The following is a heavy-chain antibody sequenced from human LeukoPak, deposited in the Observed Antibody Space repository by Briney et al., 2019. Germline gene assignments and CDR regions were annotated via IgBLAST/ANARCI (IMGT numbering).Heavy chain of an antibody. CDR2: IYSGGCT. D-gene: IGHD5-24*01. Sequence: GGSLRLSCASSGFIDSSNYMSWVRQAPGKGLEGVSVIYSGGCTYYADSVKGRFTISRDNSKNTLYLQMNSLRAEDTAVYYCARGDRYTSDWGQGTLVTVSS. CDR1: GFIDSSNY. J-gene: IGHJ4*02. CDR3: ARGDRYTSD. V-gene: IGHV3-53*01.